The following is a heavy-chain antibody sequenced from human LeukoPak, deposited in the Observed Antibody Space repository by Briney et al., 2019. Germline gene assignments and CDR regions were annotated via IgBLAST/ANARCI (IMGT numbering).Heavy chain of an antibody. CDR2: IRYDGSNK. V-gene: IGHV3-30*02. CDR3: AKEKGLHPYYFDY. Sequence: GGSLTLSCAASGFTFSSYGMHWVRQAPGKGLEWVAFIRYDGSNKYYADSVKGRFTISRDNSKNTLYLQMNSLRAEDTAVYYCAKEKGLHPYYFDYWGQGTLVTVSS. J-gene: IGHJ4*02. D-gene: IGHD2-15*01. CDR1: GFTFSSYG.